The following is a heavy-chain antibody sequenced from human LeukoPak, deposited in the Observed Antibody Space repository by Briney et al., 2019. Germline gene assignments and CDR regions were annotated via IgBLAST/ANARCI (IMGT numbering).Heavy chain of an antibody. Sequence: ASVKVSCKASGYTFTSYYMHWVRQAPGQGLEWMGIINPSGGSTSYAQKFQGRVTMTRDTSTGTVYMELSSLRSEDTAVYYCATLYDFPYGMDVWGQGTTVTVSS. CDR2: INPSGGST. CDR3: ATLYDFPYGMDV. CDR1: GYTFTSYY. J-gene: IGHJ6*02. D-gene: IGHD3-3*01. V-gene: IGHV1-46*01.